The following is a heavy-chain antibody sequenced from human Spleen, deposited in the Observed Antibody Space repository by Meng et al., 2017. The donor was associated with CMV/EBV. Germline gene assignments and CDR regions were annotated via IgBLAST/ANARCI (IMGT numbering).Heavy chain of an antibody. CDR1: GVFVNSGSYY. V-gene: IGHV4-61*01. Sequence: SETLSLTCTVSGVFVNSGSYYWSWIRQPPGKGLEWIGCIYYSGSTDYHPALKSRVTISVNTSKNQFSLKLSSVTAADTAVYYCVSLHSRDGYIYWGQGTLVTVSS. D-gene: IGHD5-24*01. J-gene: IGHJ4*02. CDR3: VSLHSRDGYIY. CDR2: IYYSGST.